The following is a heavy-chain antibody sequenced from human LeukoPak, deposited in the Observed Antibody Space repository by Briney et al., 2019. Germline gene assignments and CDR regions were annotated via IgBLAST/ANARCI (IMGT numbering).Heavy chain of an antibody. CDR2: IYYSGST. J-gene: IGHJ5*02. CDR3: ARGSIAAAGNWFDP. Sequence: SETLSLTCTVSGGSISSGGYYWSWIRQHPGKGLEWIGYIYYSGSTYYNPSLKSRVTISVDTSKNQFSLKLSSVTAADTAVYYCARGSIAAAGNWFDPWGQGTPVTVSS. V-gene: IGHV4-31*03. D-gene: IGHD6-13*01. CDR1: GGSISSGGYY.